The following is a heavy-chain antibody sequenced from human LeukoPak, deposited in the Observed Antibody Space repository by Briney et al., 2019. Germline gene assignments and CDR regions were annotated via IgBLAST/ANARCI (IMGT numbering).Heavy chain of an antibody. CDR3: AKGRPFDFWSGYSSLDAFDI. Sequence: PGGSLRLSCAASGFTFSAYSMSWVRQAPGKGLEWLSYISSSNSTIYYADSVEGRFTISRDNAKNSLYLQMNSLRAEDTAVYYCAKGRPFDFWSGYSSLDAFDIWGQGTMVTVSS. D-gene: IGHD3-3*01. CDR2: ISSSNSTI. J-gene: IGHJ3*02. V-gene: IGHV3-48*04. CDR1: GFTFSAYS.